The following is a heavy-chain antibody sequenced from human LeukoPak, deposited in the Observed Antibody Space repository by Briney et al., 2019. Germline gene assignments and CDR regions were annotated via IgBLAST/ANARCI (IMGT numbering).Heavy chain of an antibody. CDR2: IYYSGST. D-gene: IGHD6-13*01. CDR1: GGSISSSSYY. Sequence: SETLSLTCTVSGGSISSSSYYWGWIRQPPGKGLEWIGSIYYSGSTYYNPSLKSRVTISVDTSKNQFSLKLTSVTAADTAVYYCARNLIPEQLVLNFWGQGTLVTASS. CDR3: ARNLIPEQLVLNF. J-gene: IGHJ4*02. V-gene: IGHV4-39*07.